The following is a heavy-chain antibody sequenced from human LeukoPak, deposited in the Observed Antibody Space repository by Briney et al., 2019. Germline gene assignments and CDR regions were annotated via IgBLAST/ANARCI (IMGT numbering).Heavy chain of an antibody. CDR2: ISGSVGNT. V-gene: IGHV3-23*01. CDR1: GFRFSSYA. Sequence: GGSLRLSCAASGFRFSSYAMSWVRQAPGKGLEGISSISGSVGNTNYADSVKGRFTISRDNSKNTLYLQMNSLRAEDTAIYFCAKFPQSVVGTTQFDFWGQGTLVTVSS. D-gene: IGHD2-15*01. CDR3: AKFPQSVVGTTQFDF. J-gene: IGHJ4*02.